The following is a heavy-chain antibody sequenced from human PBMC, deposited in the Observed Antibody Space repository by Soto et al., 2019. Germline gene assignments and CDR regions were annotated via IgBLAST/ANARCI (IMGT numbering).Heavy chain of an antibody. CDR2: IIPMYGPA. D-gene: IGHD3-10*01. J-gene: IGHJ5*02. CDR1: GGTFSSYA. Sequence: QVPLVQSGAEVKKPGSSVTVSCKASGGTFSSYAIHWVRQAPEQGLEWMGGIIPMYGPAKYAQRFQGRVTITADESTTTVYMELTSLTSQDTAVYYCARVTSMVRGVIDNWFDPCGHGTLVTVSS. V-gene: IGHV1-69*01. CDR3: ARVTSMVRGVIDNWFDP.